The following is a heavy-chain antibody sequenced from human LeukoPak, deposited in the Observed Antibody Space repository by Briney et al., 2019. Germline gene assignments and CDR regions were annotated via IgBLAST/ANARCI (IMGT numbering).Heavy chain of an antibody. J-gene: IGHJ5*02. CDR1: GYTFTNYD. Sequence: ASVKVSCKASGYTFTNYDINWVRQATGQGLEWMGWMNPNSGNTGYAQKFQGRVTMTRNTSISTAYMELSSLRSEDTAVYYCATEQWLVSRNWFDPWGQGTLVTVSS. CDR3: ATEQWLVSRNWFDP. D-gene: IGHD6-19*01. V-gene: IGHV1-8*01. CDR2: MNPNSGNT.